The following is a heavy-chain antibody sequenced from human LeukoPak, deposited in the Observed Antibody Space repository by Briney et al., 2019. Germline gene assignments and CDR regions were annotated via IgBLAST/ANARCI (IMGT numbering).Heavy chain of an antibody. V-gene: IGHV4-59*01. Sequence: SETLSLTCTVSGGSISSYYWAWIRQPPGKGLEWVGNIYYSGSTNPNPSLKSRVTVSVDTAKNQVSLKLRSVTAADTAVYYCARDLYYGAGSYYGRDVWGKGTTVTVSS. CDR1: GGSISSYY. J-gene: IGHJ6*04. CDR2: IYYSGST. CDR3: ARDLYYGAGSYYGRDV. D-gene: IGHD3-10*01.